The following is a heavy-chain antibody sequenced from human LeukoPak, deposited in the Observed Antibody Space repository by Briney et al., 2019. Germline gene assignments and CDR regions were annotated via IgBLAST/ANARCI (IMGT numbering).Heavy chain of an antibody. J-gene: IGHJ4*02. CDR2: INPNSGGT. Sequence: ASVKVSCKASGYTFTGYYMNWVRQAPGQGLEWMGRINPNSGGTNYAQKFQGRVTMTRDTSISTAYMELSRLRSDDTAVYYCARHQDVVIVPAAPTPFDYWGQGTLVTVSS. CDR1: GYTFTGYY. CDR3: ARHQDVVIVPAAPTPFDY. D-gene: IGHD2-2*01. V-gene: IGHV1-2*06.